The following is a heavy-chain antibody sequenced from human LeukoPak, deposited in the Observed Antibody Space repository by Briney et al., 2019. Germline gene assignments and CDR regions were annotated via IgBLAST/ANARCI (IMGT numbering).Heavy chain of an antibody. V-gene: IGHV1-8*01. CDR2: MNPNSGNT. CDR3: ARGSQQLGLGWFDP. J-gene: IGHJ5*02. Sequence: ASVKVSCKAGGYTFTSYGISWVRQAPGQGLEWMGWMNPNSGNTGYAQKFQGRVTITRNTSISTAYMELSSLRSEDTAVYYCARGSQQLGLGWFDPWGQGTLVTVSS. D-gene: IGHD6-6*01. CDR1: GYTFTSYG.